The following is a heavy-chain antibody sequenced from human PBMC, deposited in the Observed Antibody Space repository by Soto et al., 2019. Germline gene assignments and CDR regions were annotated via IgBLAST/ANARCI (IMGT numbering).Heavy chain of an antibody. CDR2: ISAYNGNT. Sequence: QVQLVQSGAEVKKPGASVKVSCKASGYTFTSYGISWVRQAPGQGLEWMGWISAYNGNTNYAQKLQGRVTMTKDTSTSTAYMELRSLRSDDTAVYYCARVFYDILTGWTYYYMDVWGKGTTVTVSS. D-gene: IGHD3-9*01. V-gene: IGHV1-18*01. CDR3: ARVFYDILTGWTYYYMDV. CDR1: GYTFTSYG. J-gene: IGHJ6*03.